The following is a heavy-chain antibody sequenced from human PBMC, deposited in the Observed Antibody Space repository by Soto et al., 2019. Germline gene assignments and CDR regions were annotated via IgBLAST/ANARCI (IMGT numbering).Heavy chain of an antibody. CDR1: GFTFSIYA. V-gene: IGHV3-74*01. CDR3: ARATIRGWFDP. Sequence: GGSLRLSCAASGFTFSIYAMNWVRQAPGKGLEWVSGINSSGSSTSYADSVKGRFTISRDNAKNTLYLQMNSLRAEDTAVYYCARATIRGWFDPWGQGTLVTVSS. D-gene: IGHD5-12*01. J-gene: IGHJ5*02. CDR2: INSSGSST.